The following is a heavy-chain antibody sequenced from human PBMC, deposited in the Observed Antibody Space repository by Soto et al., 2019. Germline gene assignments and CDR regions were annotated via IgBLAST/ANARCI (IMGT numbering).Heavy chain of an antibody. J-gene: IGHJ1*01. D-gene: IGHD2-21*02. CDR1: GFTVSNNY. Sequence: EVQLVESGGGLIQPGGSLRLSCAASGFTVSNNYMAWVRQAPGKGLEWVSVIYSGGNTYYSDSVKGRFAISRDNSKNTLYLQMNSLRDEDTAVYYCARPTAGLAWAEYFQHWGQGTLVTVSS. CDR2: IYSGGNT. CDR3: ARPTAGLAWAEYFQH. V-gene: IGHV3-53*01.